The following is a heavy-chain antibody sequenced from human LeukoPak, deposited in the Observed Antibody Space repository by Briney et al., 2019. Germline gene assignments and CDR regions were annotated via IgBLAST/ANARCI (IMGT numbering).Heavy chain of an antibody. V-gene: IGHV3-7*01. CDR2: IKQDGSEK. CDR3: AKMSAGYCSGGSCSGAYYYGMDV. CDR1: GFTFSSYW. D-gene: IGHD2-15*01. Sequence: GGSLRLSCAASGFTFSSYWMSWVRQAPGKGLEWVANIKQDGSEKYYVDSVKGRFTISRDNSKNTLYLQMNSLRAEDTAVYYCAKMSAGYCSGGSCSGAYYYGMDVWGQGTTVTVSS. J-gene: IGHJ6*02.